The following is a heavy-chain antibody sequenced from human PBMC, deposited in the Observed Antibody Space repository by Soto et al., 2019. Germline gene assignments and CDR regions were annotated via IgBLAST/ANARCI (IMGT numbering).Heavy chain of an antibody. CDR1: AFTFNSYA. V-gene: IGHV3-23*01. CDR2: IGGSGRTT. CDR3: ATSVSSASSGDLYDY. D-gene: IGHD3-22*01. J-gene: IGHJ4*02. Sequence: TGGSLRLSCAASAFTFNSYAMSWVRQAPGKGLEWVSGIGGSGRTTYYADSVKGRFTISRDNSNNTLFLQMNSLRAEDTAVYYCATSVSSASSGDLYDYWVQGTLVTVSS.